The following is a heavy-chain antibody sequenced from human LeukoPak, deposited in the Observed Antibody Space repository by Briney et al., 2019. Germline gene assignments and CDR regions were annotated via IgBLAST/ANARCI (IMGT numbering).Heavy chain of an antibody. D-gene: IGHD1-26*01. CDR1: AXAFSSNW. J-gene: IGHJ4*02. CDR3: ARDLHPRYYLPDY. Sequence: PGGSLRLSCVASAXAFSSNWMSWVRKAPGKGLEWVASIKEDGSETYYVDSVKGRFTISRDNAKNSLYLQMNSLRAEDTAVYYCARDLHPRYYLPDYWGQGTLVTVSS. CDR2: IKEDGSET. V-gene: IGHV3-7*04.